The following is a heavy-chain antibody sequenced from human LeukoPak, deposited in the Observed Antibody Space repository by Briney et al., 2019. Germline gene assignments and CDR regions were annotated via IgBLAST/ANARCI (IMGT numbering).Heavy chain of an antibody. V-gene: IGHV3-33*01. Sequence: GGSLRLSCAASGFTFSRYGMHWVRQAPGKGLEWVAVIWFDGRNKYYADSVKGRFTISRDNSKNSLYLQMNSLRAEDTAMYHCARGASDVGYWGQGTLVTVSS. D-gene: IGHD1-26*01. J-gene: IGHJ4*02. CDR1: GFTFSRYG. CDR3: ARGASDVGY. CDR2: IWFDGRNK.